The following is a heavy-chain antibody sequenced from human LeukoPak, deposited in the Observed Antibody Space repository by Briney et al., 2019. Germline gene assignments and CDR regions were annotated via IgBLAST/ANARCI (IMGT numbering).Heavy chain of an antibody. D-gene: IGHD2-15*01. Sequence: SETLSLTCAVYGGSFSGYYWSWIRQPPGKGLEWIGEINHSGSTNYNPSLKSRVTISVDTPKNQFSLKLSSVTAADTAVYYCASREDWFDPWGQGTLVTVSS. V-gene: IGHV4-34*01. CDR1: GGSFSGYY. J-gene: IGHJ5*02. CDR2: INHSGST. CDR3: ASREDWFDP.